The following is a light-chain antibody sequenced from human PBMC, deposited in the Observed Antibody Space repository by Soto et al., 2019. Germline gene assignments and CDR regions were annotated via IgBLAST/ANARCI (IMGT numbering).Light chain of an antibody. V-gene: IGKV1-5*01. Sequence: DIQMTQSPSTVSASVGDRVTITCRASQSISSRLAWYQQKPGKAPKVLIYAASSLESGVPSRFSGSGSGTEFTLTITSLQPDDFATYYCQQYNTYWTFGQGTKVDIK. CDR3: QQYNTYWT. CDR2: AAS. CDR1: QSISSR. J-gene: IGKJ1*01.